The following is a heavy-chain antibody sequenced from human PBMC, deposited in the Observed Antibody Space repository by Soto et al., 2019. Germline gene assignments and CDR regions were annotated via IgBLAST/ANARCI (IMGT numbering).Heavy chain of an antibody. J-gene: IGHJ6*02. CDR2: IIPIFGTA. Sequence: QVQLVQSGAEVKKPGSSVKVSCKASGGTFSSYAISWVRQAPGQGLEWMGGIIPIFGTANYAQKFQGRVTITADESTSTAYMELISLRSEDTTVYYCASSVPAATVTYYYYYGMDVWGQGTTVTVSS. D-gene: IGHD2-2*01. CDR1: GGTFSSYA. V-gene: IGHV1-69*12. CDR3: ASSVPAATVTYYYYYGMDV.